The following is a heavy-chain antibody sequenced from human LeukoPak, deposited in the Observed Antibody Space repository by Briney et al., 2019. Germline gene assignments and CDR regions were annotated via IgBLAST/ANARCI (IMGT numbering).Heavy chain of an antibody. Sequence: TPSETLSLTCSISGGSISSYYWSWIRQPPGKGLEWIGYVYYSGTNNFNPSLKGRVSILIDTSKNLFSLQLSSVTAADTAVYYCAYSLPRPPYYFDYWGQGTLVTVSS. D-gene: IGHD4-11*01. CDR1: GGSISSYY. J-gene: IGHJ4*02. V-gene: IGHV4-59*08. CDR3: AYSLPRPPYYFDY. CDR2: VYYSGTN.